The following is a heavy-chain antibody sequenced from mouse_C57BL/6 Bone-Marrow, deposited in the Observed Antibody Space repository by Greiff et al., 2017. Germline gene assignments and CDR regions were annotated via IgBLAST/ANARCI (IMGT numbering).Heavy chain of an antibody. CDR2: MDPEIGDT. J-gene: IGHJ2*01. CDR3: SSVYGNYFDF. V-gene: IGHV14-4*01. Sequence: VQLQQSGAELVRPGASVKLSCTASGFNIKDDYIHWVKKRPEQGLEWIGWMDPEIGDTEYASKFQGQATITSDTSSNTAYLPLSSLTSEDTAVYYCSSVYGNYFDFWGQGTPLTVAS. D-gene: IGHD2-10*02. CDR1: GFNIKDDY.